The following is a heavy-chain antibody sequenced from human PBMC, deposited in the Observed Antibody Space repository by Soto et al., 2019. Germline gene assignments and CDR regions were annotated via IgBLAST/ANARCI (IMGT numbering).Heavy chain of an antibody. J-gene: IGHJ6*02. CDR3: TREGSAPYYYYGMDA. V-gene: IGHV1-18*01. CDR1: GYTFTTYG. CDR2: INTHNGNT. D-gene: IGHD3-10*01. Sequence: QVQLEQSAPEVKKPGASVKVSCKASGYTFTTYGISWVRQAPGQGLEWLGWINTHNGNTNYAQNLQGRVTMTADTSPSTAYIELRSLRSDATAIYYCTREGSAPYYYYGMDAWGQGTTVTVSS.